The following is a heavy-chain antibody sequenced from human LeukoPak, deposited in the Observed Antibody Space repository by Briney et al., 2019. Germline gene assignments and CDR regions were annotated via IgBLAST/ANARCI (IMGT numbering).Heavy chain of an antibody. D-gene: IGHD4-23*01. CDR2: IYNSGST. Sequence: KPSETLSLTCTVSGDSISSTSYYWDWIRQPPGKGLEWIGSIYNSGSTNYNPSLKSRVTISVDTSKNQFSLKLSSVTAADTAVYYCAGTMVVTPDYFDYWGQGTLVTVSS. CDR1: GDSISSTSYY. CDR3: AGTMVVTPDYFDY. J-gene: IGHJ4*02. V-gene: IGHV4-39*07.